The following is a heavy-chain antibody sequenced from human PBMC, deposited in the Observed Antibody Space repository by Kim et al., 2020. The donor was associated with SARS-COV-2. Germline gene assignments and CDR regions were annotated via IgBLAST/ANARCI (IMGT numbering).Heavy chain of an antibody. V-gene: IGHV4-61*01. J-gene: IGHJ4*02. D-gene: IGHD3-3*01. CDR2: IYYSGNT. CDR3: ARGPNDFWIGYSYYFDY. Sequence: SETLSLTCTVSGGSVSSGSYSWSWIRQPPGKGLEWIGYIYYSGNTNYNPSLKSRVTMSVDTSKNQFSLKLRSVTAADTAVYYCARGPNDFWIGYSYYFDYWGQGTLVTVAS. CDR1: GGSVSSGSYS.